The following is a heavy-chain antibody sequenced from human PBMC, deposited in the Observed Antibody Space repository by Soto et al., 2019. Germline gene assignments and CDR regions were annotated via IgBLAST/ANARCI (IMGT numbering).Heavy chain of an antibody. Sequence: PGGSLRLSCAASGFTFSSYWMSWVRQAPGKGLEWVANIKQDGSEKYYVDSVKGRFTISRDNAKNSLYLQMNSLRAEDTAVYYCARIFSVTVVKGPFDYWGQGTLVTVSS. CDR3: ARIFSVTVVKGPFDY. CDR1: GFTFSSYW. V-gene: IGHV3-7*01. CDR2: IKQDGSEK. D-gene: IGHD2-21*01. J-gene: IGHJ4*02.